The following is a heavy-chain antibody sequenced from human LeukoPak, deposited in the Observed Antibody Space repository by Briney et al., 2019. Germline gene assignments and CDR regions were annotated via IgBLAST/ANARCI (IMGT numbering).Heavy chain of an antibody. CDR3: AADRYCPH. CDR1: GFTFSSYS. J-gene: IGHJ4*02. Sequence: GGSLRLSCAASGFTFSSYSMNWVRQAPGKGLEWVSYISSSSSTIYYADSVKGRFTISRDNAKNSLCLQMNSLRAEDTAVYYCAADRYCPHWGQGTLVTVSS. CDR2: ISSSSSTI. V-gene: IGHV3-48*01. D-gene: IGHD2-15*01.